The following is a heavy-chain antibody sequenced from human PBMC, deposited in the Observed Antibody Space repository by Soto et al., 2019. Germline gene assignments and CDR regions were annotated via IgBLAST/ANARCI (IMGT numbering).Heavy chain of an antibody. CDR3: XXXXXXXXXLXP. Sequence: QVQLQESGPGLVKPSQTLSLTCTVSGGSISSGDYYWSWIRQPPGKGLEWIGYIYYSGGTYYNPXXXXXXXXXXXXXXXXXXXXXXXXXXXXXXXXXXXXXXXXXXXLXPWGQGTLVTVSS. CDR1: GGSISSGDYY. V-gene: IGHV4-30-4*01. J-gene: IGHJ5*02. CDR2: IYYSGGT.